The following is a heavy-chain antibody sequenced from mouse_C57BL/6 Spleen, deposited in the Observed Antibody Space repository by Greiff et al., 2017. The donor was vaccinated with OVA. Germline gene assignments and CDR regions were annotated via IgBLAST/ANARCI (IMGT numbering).Heavy chain of an antibody. J-gene: IGHJ2*01. V-gene: IGHV1-26*01. CDR1: GYTFTDYY. CDR2: INPNNGGT. Sequence: VQLQQSGPELVKPGASVKISCKASGYTFTDYYMNWVKQSHGKSLEWIGDINPNNGGTSYNQKFKGKATLTVDKSSSTAYMELRSLTSEDSAVYYCAEGFFFDDWGQGTTLTVSS. CDR3: AEGFFFDD.